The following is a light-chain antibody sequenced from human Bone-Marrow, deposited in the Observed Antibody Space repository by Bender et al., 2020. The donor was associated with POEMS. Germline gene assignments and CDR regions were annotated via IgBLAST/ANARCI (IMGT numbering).Light chain of an antibody. CDR3: SSWDDSLSGWV. CDR1: SSDIGRYNL. V-gene: IGLV2-23*01. CDR2: EDS. J-gene: IGLJ3*02. Sequence: QSALTQPASVSGSPGQSITISCTGTSSDIGRYNLVSWYQQHPGKAPKLMIYEDSKRPSGVSNRFSGSKSGTSASLAISYIQSEDEGDYYCSSWDDSLSGWVFGGGTKLTVL.